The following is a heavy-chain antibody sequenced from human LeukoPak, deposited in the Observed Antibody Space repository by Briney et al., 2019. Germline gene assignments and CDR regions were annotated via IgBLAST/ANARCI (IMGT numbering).Heavy chain of an antibody. Sequence: ASVKVSCKASGYTFTSYYMHWVRQAPGQGLEWMGIINPSGGSTSYAQKFQGRVTMTRDTSTSTVYMELSSLRSEDTAVYYCAREGYYDSSGYRYFDYWGQGTLVTVSS. CDR1: GYTFTSYY. CDR2: INPSGGST. V-gene: IGHV1-46*01. J-gene: IGHJ4*02. D-gene: IGHD3-22*01. CDR3: AREGYYDSSGYRYFDY.